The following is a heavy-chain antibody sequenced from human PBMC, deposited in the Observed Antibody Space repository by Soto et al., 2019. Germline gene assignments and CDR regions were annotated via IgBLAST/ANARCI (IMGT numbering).Heavy chain of an antibody. CDR1: GFTFSSYS. CDR3: ARDLIRYYYDSSGYGHEGSFDY. CDR2: ISSSSSYI. Sequence: GGSLRLSCAASGFTFSSYSMNWVRQAPGKGLEWVSSISSSSSYIYYADSVKGRFTISRDNAKNSLYLQMNSLRAEDTAVYYCARDLIRYYYDSSGYGHEGSFDYCGQGTLVTVSS. J-gene: IGHJ4*02. D-gene: IGHD3-22*01. V-gene: IGHV3-21*01.